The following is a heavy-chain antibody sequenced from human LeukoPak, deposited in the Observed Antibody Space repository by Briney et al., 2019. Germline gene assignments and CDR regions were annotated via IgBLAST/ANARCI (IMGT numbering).Heavy chain of an antibody. CDR3: ARDRIAAAGEYYFDY. CDR1: GGSISSYY. CDR2: IYYSGST. Sequence: PSETLSLTCTVSGGSISSYYWSWIRQPPGKGLEWIGYIYYSGSTNYNPSLKSQVTISVDTSKNQFSLKLSSVTAADTAVYYCARDRIAAAGEYYFDYWGQGTLVTVSS. D-gene: IGHD6-13*01. V-gene: IGHV4-59*01. J-gene: IGHJ4*02.